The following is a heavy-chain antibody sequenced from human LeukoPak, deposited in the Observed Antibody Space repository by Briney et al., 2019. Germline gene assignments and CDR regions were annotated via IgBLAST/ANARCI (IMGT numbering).Heavy chain of an antibody. CDR3: ANSKVPREYCSATSCYAGFGAFDI. Sequence: GRSLRLSCAASGFTFSSYAMHWVRQAPGKGLEWVAVISYDGSNKYYADSVKGRFTISRDNSKNTLYLQMNSLRAEDTAVYYCANSKVPREYCSATSCYAGFGAFDIWGQGTMVTVSS. V-gene: IGHV3-30-3*01. J-gene: IGHJ3*02. CDR1: GFTFSSYA. CDR2: ISYDGSNK. D-gene: IGHD2-2*01.